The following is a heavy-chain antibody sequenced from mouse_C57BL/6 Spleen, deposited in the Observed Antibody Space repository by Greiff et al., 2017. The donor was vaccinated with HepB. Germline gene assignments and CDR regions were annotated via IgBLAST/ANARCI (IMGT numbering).Heavy chain of an antibody. Sequence: EVHLVESGGGLVKPGGSLKLSCAASGFTFSDYGMHWVRQAPEKGLEWVAYISSGSSTIYYADTVKGRFTISRDNAKNTLFLQMTSLRSEDTAMYYCARDSNHFDYWGQGTTLTVSS. CDR3: ARDSNHFDY. J-gene: IGHJ2*01. V-gene: IGHV5-17*01. CDR2: ISSGSSTI. D-gene: IGHD2-5*01. CDR1: GFTFSDYG.